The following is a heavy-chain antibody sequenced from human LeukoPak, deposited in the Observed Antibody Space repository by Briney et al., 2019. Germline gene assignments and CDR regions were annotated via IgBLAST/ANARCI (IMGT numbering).Heavy chain of an antibody. V-gene: IGHV1-8*01. CDR3: ARAASYYYYYYMDV. CDR2: MNPNSGNT. CDR1: GYTFTSYD. Sequence: VASVKDSCKASGYTFTSYDINWVRQATGQGLEWMGWMNPNSGNTGYAQKFQGRVTMTRNTSISTAYMELSSLRSEDTAVYYCARAASYYYYYYMDVWGKGTTVTVSS. J-gene: IGHJ6*03.